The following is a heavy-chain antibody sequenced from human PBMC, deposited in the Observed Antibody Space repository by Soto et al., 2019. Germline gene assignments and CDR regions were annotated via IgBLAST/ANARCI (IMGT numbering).Heavy chain of an antibody. J-gene: IGHJ5*02. CDR3: ARDDDYEANAIDL. V-gene: IGHV3-33*01. D-gene: IGHD4-17*01. Sequence: GCLRLPGLASGFTFSRYGMHWVRQAPGKGLEWVAVIWNDGSKQVYDDSVKGRFTISRDNSKNTLYLEMDSLRDEDTSVYYCARDDDYEANAIDLWGQGTLVTVYS. CDR1: GFTFSRYG. CDR2: IWNDGSKQ.